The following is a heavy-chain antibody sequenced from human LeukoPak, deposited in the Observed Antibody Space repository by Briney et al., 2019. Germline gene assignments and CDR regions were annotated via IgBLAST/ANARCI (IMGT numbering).Heavy chain of an antibody. CDR1: GFTFSDHY. V-gene: IGHV3-30*02. Sequence: GGSLRLSCAASGFTFSDHYMDWVRQAPGKGLEWVAYIQYDRTNEQYAHSVKGRFRISRDNSNNILYLQMNSLRTEDTAVYYCAKDRCSNGIGCYYYYMEVWGKGTTVTISS. D-gene: IGHD2-8*01. CDR2: IQYDRTNE. J-gene: IGHJ6*03. CDR3: AKDRCSNGIGCYYYYMEV.